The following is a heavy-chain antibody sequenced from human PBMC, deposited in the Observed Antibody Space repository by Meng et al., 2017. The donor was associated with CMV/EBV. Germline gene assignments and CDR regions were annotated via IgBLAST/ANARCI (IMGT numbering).Heavy chain of an antibody. V-gene: IGHV2-5*02. D-gene: IGHD6-13*01. CDR2: IYWDDDK. Sequence: QSPWKESGPTLVKPKQTRTLTCTFSGVSLITSGVGVGLIRQPPGKALDWLALIYWDDDKRYSPSLKSRLTITKDTSKNQVVLTMTNMDPVDTATYYCAHRGRIAAAGTDWFDPWGQGTLVTVPS. CDR1: GVSLITSGVG. CDR3: AHRGRIAAAGTDWFDP. J-gene: IGHJ5*02.